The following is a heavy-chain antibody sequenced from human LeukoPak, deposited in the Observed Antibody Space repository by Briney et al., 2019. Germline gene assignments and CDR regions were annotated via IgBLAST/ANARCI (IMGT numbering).Heavy chain of an antibody. CDR2: INPNSGGT. CDR3: AREEIVVPAASVDY. Sequence: ASVKVSCKASGYTFTGYYMHWVRQAPGQGLEWMGWINPNSGGTNYAQKFQGRVTMTRDTSISTAYMELSRLRSDDTAVYYCAREEIVVPAASVDYWGQGTLVTVSS. J-gene: IGHJ4*02. V-gene: IGHV1-2*02. CDR1: GYTFTGYY. D-gene: IGHD2-2*01.